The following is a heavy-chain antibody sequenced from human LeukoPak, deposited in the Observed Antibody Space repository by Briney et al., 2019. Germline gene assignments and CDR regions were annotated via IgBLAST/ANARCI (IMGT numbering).Heavy chain of an antibody. V-gene: IGHV5-51*01. Sequence: GESLKISCKGSGYSFANYWLGWMRQMPGKGLEWMGIIHPGDSDTRYSPSFQGQVTISADKSISTAYLQWSSLKASDTAMYYCATYAGSSSKYFQHWGQGTLVTVSS. J-gene: IGHJ1*01. D-gene: IGHD3-10*01. CDR2: IHPGDSDT. CDR1: GYSFANYW. CDR3: ATYAGSSSKYFQH.